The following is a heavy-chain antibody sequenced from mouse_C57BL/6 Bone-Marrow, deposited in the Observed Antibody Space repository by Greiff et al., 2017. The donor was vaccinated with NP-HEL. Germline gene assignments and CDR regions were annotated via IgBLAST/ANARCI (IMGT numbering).Heavy chain of an antibody. V-gene: IGHV5-2*03. D-gene: IGHD2-4*01. J-gene: IGHJ3*01. CDR1: EYEFPSHD. Sequence: EVKLMESGGGLVQPGESLKLSCESNEYEFPSHDMSWVRKTPEKRLELVAAINSDGGSTYYPDTIERRFIISRDNTKKTLYLQMSSLRSEDAALYYCARRGDYDEFAYWGQGTLVTVSA. CDR2: INSDGGST. CDR3: ARRGDYDEFAY.